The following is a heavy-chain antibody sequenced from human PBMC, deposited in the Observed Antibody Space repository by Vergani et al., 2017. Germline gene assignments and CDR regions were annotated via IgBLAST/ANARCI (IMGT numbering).Heavy chain of an antibody. Sequence: QEQLQESGPGLVKPSETLSLTCTVSGGSIRSHYWSWIRQPPGKGLEWIGYIYYTGSTKYNPSLKSRVTMSVDTSKNQFSLNLSSVTAADTAMYYCARSRAAPPDIYLFDYWGQGNLVTVSS. D-gene: IGHD1-14*01. CDR1: GGSIRSHY. CDR2: IYYTGST. CDR3: ARSRAAPPDIYLFDY. V-gene: IGHV4-59*11. J-gene: IGHJ4*02.